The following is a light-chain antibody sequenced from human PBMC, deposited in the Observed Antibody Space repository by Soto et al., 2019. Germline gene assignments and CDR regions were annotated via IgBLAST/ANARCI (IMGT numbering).Light chain of an antibody. V-gene: IGLV2-14*03. Sequence: QSVLTQPASVSGSPGQSITISCSGTSSDIGSYDHVAWYQQFPGKSPKLIIYAVSDQPSGVSDRFSGSKSGISASLTISGLQTEDEADYYCISYTDRQSDLFGTGTKVTVL. CDR2: AVS. CDR1: SSDIGSYDH. CDR3: ISYTDRQSDL. J-gene: IGLJ1*01.